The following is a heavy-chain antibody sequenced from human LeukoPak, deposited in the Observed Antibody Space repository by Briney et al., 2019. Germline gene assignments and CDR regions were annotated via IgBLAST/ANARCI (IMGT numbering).Heavy chain of an antibody. CDR2: IYYSGST. V-gene: IGHV4-39*01. Sequence: SETLSLTCTVSGGSISSSSYYWGWIRQPPGKGLEWIGSIYYSGSTYYNPSLKGRVTISVDTSKNQFSLKLSSVTAADTAVYYCARHSPQTHDSSGYYYFDYWGQGTLVTVSS. CDR1: GGSISSSSYY. J-gene: IGHJ4*02. CDR3: ARHSPQTHDSSGYYYFDY. D-gene: IGHD3-22*01.